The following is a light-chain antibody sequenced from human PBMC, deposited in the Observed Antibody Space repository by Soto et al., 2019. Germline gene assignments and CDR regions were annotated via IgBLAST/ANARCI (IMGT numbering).Light chain of an antibody. CDR1: QSISNH. Sequence: DIQMTQSPSSLSASVEDRVIITCRASQSISNHLNWYQQKPGKAPKLLIFAASSLQSGVPSRFSGSGSGTDFTFTISSLQSEDIATYYCQQYDSPPLTFGQGTKLEIK. CDR2: AAS. CDR3: QQYDSPPLT. J-gene: IGKJ2*01. V-gene: IGKV1-39*01.